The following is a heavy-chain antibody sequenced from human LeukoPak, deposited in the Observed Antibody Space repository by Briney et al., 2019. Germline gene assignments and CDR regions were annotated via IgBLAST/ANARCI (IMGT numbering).Heavy chain of an antibody. CDR3: VREDYGGNSVFDS. J-gene: IGHJ4*02. CDR2: IYSGGGT. CDR1: GFTVSRNY. Sequence: GGSLRLSCAASGFTVSRNYMSWVRQAPGKGLEWVCLIYSGGGTHYADSVKGRFTISRDSSKNTLYLQMNSLRAEDTAVNYCVREDYGGNSVFDSWGQGTLVTVSS. D-gene: IGHD4-23*01. V-gene: IGHV3-66*01.